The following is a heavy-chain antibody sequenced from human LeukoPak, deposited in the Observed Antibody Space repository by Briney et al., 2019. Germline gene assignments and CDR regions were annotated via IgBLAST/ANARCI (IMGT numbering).Heavy chain of an antibody. Sequence: SVKVSCKASGGTFSSYAISWVRQAPGQGLEWMGGIIPIFGTANYAQKFQGRVTITTDESTSTAYMELSSLRSEDTAVYYCGRGLLYYVFWRGYYPGLNWFDPWGKETLVPVSS. V-gene: IGHV1-69*05. CDR3: GRGLLYYVFWRGYYPGLNWFDP. D-gene: IGHD3-3*01. J-gene: IGHJ5*02. CDR1: GGTFSSYA. CDR2: IIPIFGTA.